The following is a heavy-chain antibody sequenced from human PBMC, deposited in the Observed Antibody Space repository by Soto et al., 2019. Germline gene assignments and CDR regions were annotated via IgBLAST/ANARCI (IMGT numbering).Heavy chain of an antibody. CDR1: GGTFSSYA. V-gene: IGHV1-69*13. CDR3: AREGSVTTVTTTEYYFDY. D-gene: IGHD4-17*01. CDR2: IIPIFGTA. J-gene: IGHJ4*02. Sequence: SVKVSCKASGGTFSSYAISWVRQAPGQGLEWMGGIIPIFGTANYAQKFQGRVTITADESTSTAYMELSSLRSEDTAVYYCAREGSVTTVTTTEYYFDYWGQGTLVTVSS.